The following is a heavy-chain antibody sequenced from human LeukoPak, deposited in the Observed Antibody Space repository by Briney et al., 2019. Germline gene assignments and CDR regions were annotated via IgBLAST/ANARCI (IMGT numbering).Heavy chain of an antibody. CDR3: ARHGKRLRYFDDAFDI. D-gene: IGHD3-9*01. CDR2: IYYSGST. CDR1: GGSISSYY. Sequence: SETLSLTCTVSGGSISSYYWSWIRQPPGKGLEWIGYIYYSGSTNYNPSLKSRVTISVDTSKNQFSLKLSSVTAADTAVYYCARHGKRLRYFDDAFDIWGQGTMVTVSS. J-gene: IGHJ3*02. V-gene: IGHV4-59*08.